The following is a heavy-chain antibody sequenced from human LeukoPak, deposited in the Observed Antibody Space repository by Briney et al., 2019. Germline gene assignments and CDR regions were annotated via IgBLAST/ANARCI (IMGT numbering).Heavy chain of an antibody. CDR3: ARVRDYDTRGFDY. CDR1: GFIFSTYW. V-gene: IGHV3-7*01. CDR2: IKYDGSEK. D-gene: IGHD3-16*01. J-gene: IGHJ4*02. Sequence: GGSLRLSCAASGFIFSTYWMSWVRQAPGKGLEWVANIKYDGSEKYYVDSVKGRFTISRDNAKNSLYLQMNSLRAEDTAVYYCARVRDYDTRGFDYWGQGTLVSVSS.